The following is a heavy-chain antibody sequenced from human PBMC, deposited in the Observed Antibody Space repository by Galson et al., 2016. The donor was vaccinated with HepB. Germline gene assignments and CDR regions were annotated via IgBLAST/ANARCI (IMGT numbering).Heavy chain of an antibody. CDR2: TYYRSKWYN. D-gene: IGHD7-27*01. V-gene: IGHV6-1*01. CDR1: GDSVSNNTAA. CDR3: ARDNLGSHWDRDY. J-gene: IGHJ4*02. Sequence: CAISGDSVSNNTAAWNWIRQSPSRGLGWLGRTYYRSKWYNDYAVSVKSRITINPDTSKNQFSLQLNSVTPEDTAVYYCARDNLGSHWDRDYWGQGTLVTVSS.